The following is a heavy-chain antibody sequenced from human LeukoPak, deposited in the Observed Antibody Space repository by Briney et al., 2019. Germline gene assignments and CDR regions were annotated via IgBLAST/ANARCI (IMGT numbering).Heavy chain of an antibody. J-gene: IGHJ3*02. D-gene: IGHD1-1*01. CDR2: ISGSGGST. V-gene: IGHV3-23*01. CDR3: AKDLEGSLVFPGAFDI. CDR1: GFTFSSYA. Sequence: GGSLRLSCAASGFTFSSYAMSWVRQAPGKGLEWVSAISGSGGSTYYADSVKGRFTISRDNSKNTLYLQMNSLRAEDTAVYYCAKDLEGSLVFPGAFDIWGQGTMVTVSS.